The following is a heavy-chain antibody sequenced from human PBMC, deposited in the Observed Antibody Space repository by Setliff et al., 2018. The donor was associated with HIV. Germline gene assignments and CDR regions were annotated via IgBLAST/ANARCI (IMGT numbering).Heavy chain of an antibody. V-gene: IGHV1-2*02. CDR2: INPNNGDT. CDR1: GFTFTGYY. J-gene: IGHJ5*02. Sequence: ASVKVSCKPSGFTFTGYYLHWVRQAPGQGLEWMGWINPNNGDTNYEQRFQGRVTMTRDTSISTAYMELRRLTSDDTAVYYCAVHTNWSRVSWGQGTLVTVSS. CDR3: AVHTNWSRVS. D-gene: IGHD1-1*01.